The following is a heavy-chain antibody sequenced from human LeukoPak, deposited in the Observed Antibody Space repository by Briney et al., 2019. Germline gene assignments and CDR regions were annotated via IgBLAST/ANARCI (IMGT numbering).Heavy chain of an antibody. CDR3: ARDVGYSGYGDDAFDI. CDR2: IYYSGST. V-gene: IGHV4-59*01. D-gene: IGHD5-12*01. J-gene: IGHJ3*02. CDR1: GDSISSYY. Sequence: SETLSLTCTVSGDSISSYYWSWIRQPPGKGLEWIGNIYYSGSTNYNPSLKSRVTISVDTSKNQFSLKLSSVTAADTAVYYCARDVGYSGYGDDAFDIWGQGTMVTVSS.